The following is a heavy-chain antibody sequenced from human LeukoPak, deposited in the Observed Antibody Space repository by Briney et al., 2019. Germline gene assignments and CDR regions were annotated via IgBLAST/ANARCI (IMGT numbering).Heavy chain of an antibody. Sequence: ASVKVSCKASGYTFTGYYMHWVRQAPGQGREWMGRINPNSGGTNYAQKFQGRVTMTRGTSIRPAYMELSRLRSDDTAVYYCARVVGASEYFQHWGQGTLVTVSS. CDR1: GYTFTGYY. J-gene: IGHJ1*01. CDR2: INPNSGGT. V-gene: IGHV1-2*06. CDR3: ARVVGASEYFQH. D-gene: IGHD1-26*01.